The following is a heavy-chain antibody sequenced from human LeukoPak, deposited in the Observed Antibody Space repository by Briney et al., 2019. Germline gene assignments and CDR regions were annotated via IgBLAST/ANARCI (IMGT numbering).Heavy chain of an antibody. Sequence: GSLRLSCAASGLPFSSVWMSWIRQPPGKGLEWIGYIYYSGSTNYNPSLKSRVTISVDTSKNQFSLKLSSVTAADTAVYYCARVSYYGSGSYAYMDVWGKGTTVTISS. CDR3: ARVSYYGSGSYAYMDV. D-gene: IGHD3-10*01. CDR2: IYYSGST. V-gene: IGHV4-59*01. CDR1: GLPFSSVW. J-gene: IGHJ6*03.